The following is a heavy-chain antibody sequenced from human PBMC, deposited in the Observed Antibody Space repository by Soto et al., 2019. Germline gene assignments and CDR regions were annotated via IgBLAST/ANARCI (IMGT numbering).Heavy chain of an antibody. CDR1: GNTFTSYD. CDR2: INPNSGNI. J-gene: IGHJ4*02. CDR3: ARGRASGSYYLLDY. Sequence: APLKVSFKVAGNTFTSYDINWVRQATGHGLEWMGWINPNSGNIGYAQKFQGRVTMTRDTAIRTAYMEVSRLRSDDTAVYYCARGRASGSYYLLDYWGQGTLFTFSS. V-gene: IGHV1-8*01. D-gene: IGHD3-10*01.